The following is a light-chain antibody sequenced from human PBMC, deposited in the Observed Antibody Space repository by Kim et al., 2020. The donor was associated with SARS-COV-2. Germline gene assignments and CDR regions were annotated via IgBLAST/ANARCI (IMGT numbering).Light chain of an antibody. Sequence: EIVLTQSPDFQSVTPKEKVIITCRASQSVGISLHWSQQKPDQSPKLIIKYASQSISGVPSRFSGSGSGTDFTLTIDSLEAEDAATYYCHQSSRLPYTFGQGTKLEI. V-gene: IGKV6-21*02. J-gene: IGKJ2*01. CDR2: YAS. CDR3: HQSSRLPYT. CDR1: QSVGIS.